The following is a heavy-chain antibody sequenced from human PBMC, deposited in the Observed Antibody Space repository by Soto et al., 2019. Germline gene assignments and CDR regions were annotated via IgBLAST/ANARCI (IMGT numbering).Heavy chain of an antibody. Sequence: GESLKISCKGSGYSFTGYWIGWVRQMPGKGLEWMGIIYPGDSDTRYSPSYQGQVDISADKSISTAYLQWSSLKASDTAMYYCARHGAYDFWSGHTYNHYYYYGMDVWGQGTTVTVSS. CDR1: GYSFTGYW. CDR2: IYPGDSDT. V-gene: IGHV5-51*01. J-gene: IGHJ6*02. CDR3: ARHGAYDFWSGHTYNHYYYYGMDV. D-gene: IGHD3-3*01.